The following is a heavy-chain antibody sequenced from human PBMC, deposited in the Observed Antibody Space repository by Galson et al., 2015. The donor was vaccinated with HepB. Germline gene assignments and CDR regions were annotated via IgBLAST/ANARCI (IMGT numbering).Heavy chain of an antibody. D-gene: IGHD3-9*01. J-gene: IGHJ6*02. Sequence: ALRLSCAASGFTFSSYAMSWVRQAPGKGLEWVGRIKSKTDGGTTDYAAPVKGRFTISRDDSKNTLYLQMNSLKTEDTAVYYCTTLSDILTGYRHDYYYYGMDVWGQGTTVTVSS. CDR3: TTLSDILTGYRHDYYYYGMDV. CDR1: GFTFSSYA. V-gene: IGHV3-15*01. CDR2: IKSKTDGGTT.